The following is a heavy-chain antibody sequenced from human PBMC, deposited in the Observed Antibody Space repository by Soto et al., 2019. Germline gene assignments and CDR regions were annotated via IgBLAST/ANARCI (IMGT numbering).Heavy chain of an antibody. D-gene: IGHD1-26*01. V-gene: IGHV4-59*11. CDR2: IYYRGST. J-gene: IGHJ6*02. CDR1: GGSISSHY. CDR3: ARDGREASGMDV. Sequence: SETLSLTCTVSGGSISSHYWSWVRQAPGKGLEWIGHIYYRGSTSYNPSLRSRSTISVDTSNNQFSLKLNSVTTADTAVYYCARDGREASGMDVWGQGTNVTVSS.